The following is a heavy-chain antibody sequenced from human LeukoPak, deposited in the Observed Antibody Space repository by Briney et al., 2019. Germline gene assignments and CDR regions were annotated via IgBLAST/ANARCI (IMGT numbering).Heavy chain of an antibody. Sequence: GGSLRLSCAASGFTFSSYWMHWVRQAPGKGLVWVSRINTDGSSTSYADSVKGRFTISRDNAKNTLYLQMNSLRAEDTAFYYCSGYNWDHFNFWGQGTLVTVSS. CDR1: GFTFSSYW. J-gene: IGHJ4*02. V-gene: IGHV3-74*01. CDR3: SGYNWDHFNF. CDR2: INTDGSST. D-gene: IGHD5-24*01.